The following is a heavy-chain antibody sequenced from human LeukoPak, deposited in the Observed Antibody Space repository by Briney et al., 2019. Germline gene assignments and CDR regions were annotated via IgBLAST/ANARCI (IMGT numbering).Heavy chain of an antibody. J-gene: IGHJ5*02. CDR3: ARGGPFYYYDSSGPTRWFDP. CDR1: GYTFTSYY. CDR2: INPSGGST. Sequence: ASVTVSCKASGYTFTSYYMHWVRQAPGQGLGWMGIINPSGGSTSYAQKFQGRVTMTRDTSTSTVYMELSSLRSEDTAVYYCARGGPFYYYDSSGPTRWFDPWGQGTLVTVSS. D-gene: IGHD3-22*01. V-gene: IGHV1-46*01.